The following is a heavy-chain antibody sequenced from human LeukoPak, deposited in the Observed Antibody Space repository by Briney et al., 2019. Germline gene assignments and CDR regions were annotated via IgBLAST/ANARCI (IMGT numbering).Heavy chain of an antibody. V-gene: IGHV3-7*03. CDR3: AKGKDIVVVPAALGHAFDI. J-gene: IGHJ3*02. Sequence: GGSLRLSCAASGFTFSSHWMSWVRQVPGKGLEWVANIKQDGSEKYYVDSVKGRFTISRDNAKNSLYLQMNSLRAEDTAVYYCAKGKDIVVVPAALGHAFDIWGQGTMVTVSS. CDR2: IKQDGSEK. CDR1: GFTFSSHW. D-gene: IGHD2-2*01.